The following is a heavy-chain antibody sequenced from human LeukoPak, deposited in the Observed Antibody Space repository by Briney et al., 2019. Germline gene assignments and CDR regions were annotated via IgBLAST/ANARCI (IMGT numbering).Heavy chain of an antibody. J-gene: IGHJ4*02. CDR1: GGSISSYS. CDR3: ARAGLTIFGVVTNFDY. V-gene: IGHV4-59*08. Sequence: SETLSLTCTVSGGSISSYSWSWIRQPPGKGLEGIGYIYYSGSTYYNPSLKSRVTVSVDTSKNQFSLKLSSVTAADTAVYYCARAGLTIFGVVTNFDYWGQGTLVTVSS. D-gene: IGHD3-3*01. CDR2: IYYSGST.